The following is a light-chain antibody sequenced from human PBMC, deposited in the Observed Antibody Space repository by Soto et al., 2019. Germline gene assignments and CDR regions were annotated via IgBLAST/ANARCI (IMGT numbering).Light chain of an antibody. Sequence: DIQMTQSPDSVSASVGDSITITCRASRPISSWVVWYQQKPGQAPKLLIYAASRLQGGVPLRFSGSGSGTDFTLTINTLQPEDFATYYCQQANSFPLTFGGGTRVEVK. CDR1: RPISSW. J-gene: IGKJ4*01. V-gene: IGKV1D-12*01. CDR3: QQANSFPLT. CDR2: AAS.